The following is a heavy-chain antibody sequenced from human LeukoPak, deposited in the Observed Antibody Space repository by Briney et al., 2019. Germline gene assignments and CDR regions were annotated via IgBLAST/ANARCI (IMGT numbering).Heavy chain of an antibody. CDR3: ARARNRDDAFDL. D-gene: IGHD1-14*01. CDR2: ISYDGSNK. V-gene: IGHV3-30*04. CDR1: GFTFSSYA. Sequence: GSLRLSCAASGFTFSSYAMHWVRQAPGKGLEWVAVISYDGSNKYYADSVKGRFTISRDNSKNTLYLQMNSLRAEDTAVYYCARARNRDDAFDLWGRGTIVSVSS. J-gene: IGHJ3*01.